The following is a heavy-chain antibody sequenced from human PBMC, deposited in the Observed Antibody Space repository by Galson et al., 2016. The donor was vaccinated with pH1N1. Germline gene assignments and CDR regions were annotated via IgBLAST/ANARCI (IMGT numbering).Heavy chain of an antibody. J-gene: IGHJ4*02. CDR2: MIPILGLS. CDR3: ARARGHAAMDPFDF. V-gene: IGHV1-69*02. Sequence: SVKVSCKASGGTFTSYTITWVRQAPGQGLEWMGRMIPILGLSNYAQKFQGGVTITADKSRSTAYMELSSLKSEDTAVYFCARARGHAAMDPFDFWGQGTLVTVSS. D-gene: IGHD5-18*01. CDR1: GGTFTSYT.